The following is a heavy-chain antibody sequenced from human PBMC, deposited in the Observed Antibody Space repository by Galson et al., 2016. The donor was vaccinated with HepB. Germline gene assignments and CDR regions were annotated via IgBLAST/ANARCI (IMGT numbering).Heavy chain of an antibody. Sequence: SLRLSCAASGFTFSSFAMSWVRQTPGKGLEWVASIIPSGGDTHYAESVKGRFTNSRDNSKYPVYLQMHSLRGEDTALYYCVKDKDYYGMDVWGQGTTVIVSS. V-gene: IGHV3-23*01. CDR3: VKDKDYYGMDV. D-gene: IGHD3-10*01. CDR2: IIPSGGDT. CDR1: GFTFSSFA. J-gene: IGHJ6*02.